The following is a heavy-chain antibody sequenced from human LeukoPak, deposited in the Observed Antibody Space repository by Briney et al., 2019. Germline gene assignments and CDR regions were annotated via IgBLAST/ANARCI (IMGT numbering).Heavy chain of an antibody. CDR2: IYHSGST. Sequence: SETLSLTCAVSGGSISSSNWWSWVRPPPGKGLEWIGEIYHSGSTNYNPPLKSRVTISVDKSKNQFSLKLSSVTAADTAVYYCARDRGDSSGNWFDPWGQGTLVTVSS. V-gene: IGHV4-4*02. J-gene: IGHJ5*02. CDR1: GGSISSSNW. CDR3: ARDRGDSSGNWFDP. D-gene: IGHD3-22*01.